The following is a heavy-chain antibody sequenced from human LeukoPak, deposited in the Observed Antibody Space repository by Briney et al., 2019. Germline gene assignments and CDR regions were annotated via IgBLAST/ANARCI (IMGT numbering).Heavy chain of an antibody. CDR1: GFIFSSFG. V-gene: IGHV3-33*01. Sequence: GGSLRLSCAASGFIFSSFGMHWVRQAPGKGLEWVAVIWHDGSYKYYLDSAKGRFTISRDNAKNTLYLQMNNLRVEDTAVYYCARVGDYENSGSQPFDYWGQGTLVTVSS. CDR2: IWHDGSYK. D-gene: IGHD3-22*01. CDR3: ARVGDYENSGSQPFDY. J-gene: IGHJ4*02.